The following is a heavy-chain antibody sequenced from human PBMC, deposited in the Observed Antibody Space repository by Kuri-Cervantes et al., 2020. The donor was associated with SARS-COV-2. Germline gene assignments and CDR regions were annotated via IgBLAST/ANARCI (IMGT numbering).Heavy chain of an antibody. D-gene: IGHD6-13*01. CDR1: GFTFSSYW. V-gene: IGHV3-74*01. CDR3: AKDLESQQLVRGLVYYYYYMDV. CDR2: INSDGSST. J-gene: IGHJ6*03. Sequence: GESLKISCAASGFTFSSYWMHWVRQAPGKGLVWVSRINSDGSSTSYADSVKGRFTISRDNSKNTLYLQMNSLRAEDTAVYYCAKDLESQQLVRGLVYYYYYMDVWGKGTTVTVSS.